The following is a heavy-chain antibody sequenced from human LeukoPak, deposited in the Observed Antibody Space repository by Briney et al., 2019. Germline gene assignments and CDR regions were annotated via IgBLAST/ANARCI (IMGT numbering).Heavy chain of an antibody. CDR1: GFTFSNYW. J-gene: IGHJ4*02. V-gene: IGHV3-74*01. CDR2: INSDGSST. Sequence: GGSLRLSCAASGFTFSNYWMHWVRHAPGKGLVWVSRINSDGSSTTYADSVKGRFTISRDNAKNTLYLQMNSLRAEDTAVYYCARESSVGAHKAFDYWGQGTLVTVSS. CDR3: ARESSVGAHKAFDY. D-gene: IGHD1-26*01.